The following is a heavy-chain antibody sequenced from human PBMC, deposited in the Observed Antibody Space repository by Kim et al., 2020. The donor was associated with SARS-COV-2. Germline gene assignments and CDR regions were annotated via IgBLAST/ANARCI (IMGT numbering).Heavy chain of an antibody. D-gene: IGHD2-15*01. CDR3: ARGIRYCSGGSCYSYYDYVWGGRDGYFFDY. Sequence: SETLSLTCTVSGGSISSYYWSWIRQPPGKGLEWIGYIYYSGSTNYNPSLKSRVTISVDTSKNQFSLKLSSVTAADTAVYYCARGIRYCSGGSCYSYYDYVWGGRDGYFFDYWGQGTLVTVSS. CDR2: IYYSGST. CDR1: GGSISSYY. J-gene: IGHJ4*02. V-gene: IGHV4-59*13.